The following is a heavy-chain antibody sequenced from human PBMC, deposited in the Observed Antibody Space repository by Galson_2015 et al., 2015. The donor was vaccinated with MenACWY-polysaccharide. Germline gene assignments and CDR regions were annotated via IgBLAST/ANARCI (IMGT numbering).Heavy chain of an antibody. J-gene: IGHJ4*02. CDR2: INNS. CDR3: ARGQDPYKTGF. V-gene: IGHV4-39*01. D-gene: IGHD5-24*01. CDR1: GGSISSISYY. Sequence: SETLSLTCTVTGGSISSISYYWVWIRQPPGKGLEWIGSINNSPSLKSRVAISVDTSKNQFSLRLTSVTAADTALYFCARGQDPYKTGFWGQGTLVTVSS.